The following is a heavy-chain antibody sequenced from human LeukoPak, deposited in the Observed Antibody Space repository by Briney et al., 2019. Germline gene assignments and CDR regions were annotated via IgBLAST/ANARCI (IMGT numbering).Heavy chain of an antibody. J-gene: IGHJ4*02. CDR3: ARDRSITEKYTGRYLHDY. CDR1: GYTFTAYY. Sequence: GASVKVSCKASGYTFTAYYLHWVRQAPGQGLEWMGWIDSNTGDTKYTQKFQGRVSMTRDTSFNTAYMELSRLTSDDTAVYYCARDRSITEKYTGRYLHDYWGQGSLVTVSS. CDR2: IDSNTGDT. V-gene: IGHV1-2*02. D-gene: IGHD1-26*01.